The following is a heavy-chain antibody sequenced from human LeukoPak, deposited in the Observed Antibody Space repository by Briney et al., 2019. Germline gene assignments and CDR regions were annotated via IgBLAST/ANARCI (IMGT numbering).Heavy chain of an antibody. Sequence: GGSLRLSCAASGFTFSSYAMSWVRQAPGKGLEWVANIKQDGSEKYYVDSVKGRFTISRDNAQNSLYLQMNSLRAEDTAVYYCAREAYYYDSSEPWGQGTLVTVSS. CDR2: IKQDGSEK. V-gene: IGHV3-7*01. J-gene: IGHJ4*02. CDR3: AREAYYYDSSEP. CDR1: GFTFSSYA. D-gene: IGHD3-22*01.